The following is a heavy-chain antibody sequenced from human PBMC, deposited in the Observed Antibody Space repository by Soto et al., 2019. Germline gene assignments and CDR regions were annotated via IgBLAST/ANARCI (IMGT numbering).Heavy chain of an antibody. J-gene: IGHJ4*02. D-gene: IGHD3-22*01. Sequence: LRLSCAASGFTFSSYGMHWVRQAPGKGLEWVAVIWYDGSNKYYADSVKGRFTISRDNSKNTLYLQMNSLRAEDTAVYYCARDNYYDSSGSPGHFDYWGQGTLVTVS. V-gene: IGHV3-33*01. CDR1: GFTFSSYG. CDR3: ARDNYYDSSGSPGHFDY. CDR2: IWYDGSNK.